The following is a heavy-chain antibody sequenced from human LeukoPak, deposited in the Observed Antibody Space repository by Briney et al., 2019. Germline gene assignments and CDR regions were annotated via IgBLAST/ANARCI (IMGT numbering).Heavy chain of an antibody. V-gene: IGHV3-30-3*01. D-gene: IGHD6-13*01. J-gene: IGHJ2*01. CDR1: GFTFSSYA. Sequence: QTGGSLRLSCAASGFTFSSYAMHWVRQAPGKGLEWVAVISYDGSNKYYADSVKGRFTISRDNSKNTLYLQMNSLRAEDTAVYYCAKGPGLGAGKRYLDLWGRGTLVIVSS. CDR3: AKGPGLGAGKRYLDL. CDR2: ISYDGSNK.